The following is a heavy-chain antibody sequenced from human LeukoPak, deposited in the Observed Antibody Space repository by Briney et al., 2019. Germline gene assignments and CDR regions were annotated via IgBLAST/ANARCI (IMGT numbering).Heavy chain of an antibody. V-gene: IGHV4-34*01. CDR2: INHSGST. CDR1: GGSFSGYY. J-gene: IGHJ4*02. D-gene: IGHD1-26*01. CDR3: ARAPGIVGTTPFGNY. Sequence: PSETLSLTCAVYGGSFSGYYWSWIRQPPGKRLEWLGEINHSGSTNYNPSLKSRVTISVDTSKNHSSLRLISVTAADTAIYYCARAPGIVGTTPFGNYWGRGTLVTVSS.